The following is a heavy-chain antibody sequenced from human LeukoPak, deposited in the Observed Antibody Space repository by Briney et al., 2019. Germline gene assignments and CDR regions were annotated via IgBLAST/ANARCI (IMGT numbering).Heavy chain of an antibody. J-gene: IGHJ4*02. D-gene: IGHD6-13*01. V-gene: IGHV3-30*18. CDR2: IAYDGTNK. CDR1: GFTFSTYA. CDR3: AKHHEDWQQLGYFDY. Sequence: GGSLRPSCAVSGFTFSTYAMHWVRQAPGKGLEWVADIAYDGTNKYYADSLKGRFTISRDNSRNALYLQMNSLRTEDTAVYYCAKHHEDWQQLGYFDYWGQGTLVTVSS.